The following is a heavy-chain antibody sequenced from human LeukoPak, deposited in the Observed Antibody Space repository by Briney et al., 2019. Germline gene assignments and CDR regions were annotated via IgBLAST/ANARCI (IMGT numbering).Heavy chain of an antibody. Sequence: ASVKVSCKASGYTFINFAINWGRQAPGQRPEWLGWINAGNGNTKYSQKFQGRVTITRDTFASTAYMELSNLTSEDTAVYYCARGPRAAADDYWGQGTLVTVSS. J-gene: IGHJ4*02. CDR1: GYTFINFA. V-gene: IGHV1-3*01. CDR2: INAGNGNT. D-gene: IGHD6-13*01. CDR3: ARGPRAAADDY.